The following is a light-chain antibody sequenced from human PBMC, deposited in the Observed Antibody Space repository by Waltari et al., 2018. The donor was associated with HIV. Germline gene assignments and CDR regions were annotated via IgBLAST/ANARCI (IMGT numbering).Light chain of an antibody. J-gene: IGLJ2*01. V-gene: IGLV3-19*01. CDR1: SLKNYY. CDR2: AKL. CDR3: HSRDSSGNHL. Sequence: SSELTQDPAVSVALGQTVSITCQGDSLKNYYANWYHQKPGQAPVLVIYAKLNRPSGIPDRFSGSGSGNTASLTIPGAQAEDEGDYYCHSRDSSGNHLFGGGTKVTVL.